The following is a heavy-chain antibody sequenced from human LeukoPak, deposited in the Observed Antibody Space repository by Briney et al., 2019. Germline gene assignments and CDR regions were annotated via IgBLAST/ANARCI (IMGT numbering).Heavy chain of an antibody. CDR1: GGSISSYY. V-gene: IGHV4-59*01. CDR3: ASAVAGTFFDY. D-gene: IGHD6-19*01. CDR2: IYYSGST. J-gene: IGHJ4*02. Sequence: SETLSLTCTVSGGSISSYYWSWIRQPPGKGLEWIGYIYYSGSTNYNPSLKSRVTISVDTSKNQFSLKLSSVTVADTAVYYCASAVAGTFFDYWGQGTLVTVSS.